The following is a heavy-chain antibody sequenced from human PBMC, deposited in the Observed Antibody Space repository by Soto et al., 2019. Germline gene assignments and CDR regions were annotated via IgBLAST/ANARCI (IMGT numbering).Heavy chain of an antibody. Sequence: QVQLLESCVGLVEPSQTLSLTCTFSGGSISSGAYWSGIRQHPGKGLEWIRDIYYRGTTYYNQSPKSRVTMSLDTFKNQFSRKVNSVTAADTHVYYCARELAARSTCFDYWGRGTLVTVSS. CDR1: GGSISSGAY. D-gene: IGHD6-6*01. J-gene: IGHJ4*02. CDR2: IYYRGTT. CDR3: ARELAARSTCFDY. V-gene: IGHV4-31*03.